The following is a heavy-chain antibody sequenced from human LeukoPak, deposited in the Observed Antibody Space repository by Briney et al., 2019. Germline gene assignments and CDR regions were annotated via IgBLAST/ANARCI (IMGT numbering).Heavy chain of an antibody. CDR1: GFTVSNYG. CDR2: ISYDGSNK. Sequence: GGSLRLSCAASGFTVSNYGMHWVRQAPGKGLEWVAVISYDGSNKYYADSVKGRFTISRDNSKNTLYLQMNSLRAEDTAVYYCARDEGYSYGTYWYFDLWGRGTLVTVSS. D-gene: IGHD5-18*01. J-gene: IGHJ2*01. V-gene: IGHV3-30*03. CDR3: ARDEGYSYGTYWYFDL.